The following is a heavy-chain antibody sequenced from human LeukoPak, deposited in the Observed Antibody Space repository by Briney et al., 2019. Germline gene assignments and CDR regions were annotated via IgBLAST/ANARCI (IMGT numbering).Heavy chain of an antibody. Sequence: GGPLRLSCRASGFTFRNYGMSWVRKSPGKGLEWVANIMQDESEPYYADSVKGRFTISRANAKDSPFLHMKSLRPEDPAVYYCARDHYGFSGWVDSWGQGNLVTV. V-gene: IGHV3-7*04. D-gene: IGHD3-10*01. CDR1: GFTFRNYG. CDR3: ARDHYGFSGWVDS. CDR2: IMQDESEP. J-gene: IGHJ4*02.